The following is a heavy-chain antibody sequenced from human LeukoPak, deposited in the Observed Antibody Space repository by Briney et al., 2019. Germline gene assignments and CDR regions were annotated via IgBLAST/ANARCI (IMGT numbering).Heavy chain of an antibody. Sequence: SQTLSLTCAVSGDSIGRGSYYWGWIRQPAGKAPEWIGRIFNTGSTSYNPSLKSRVTISVDTSKNQFSLNLRSVTAADTAVYYCARDDVVSRAFDIWGPGTMVTVSS. D-gene: IGHD2-15*01. CDR1: GDSIGRGSYY. CDR3: ARDDVVSRAFDI. J-gene: IGHJ3*02. V-gene: IGHV4-61*02. CDR2: IFNTGST.